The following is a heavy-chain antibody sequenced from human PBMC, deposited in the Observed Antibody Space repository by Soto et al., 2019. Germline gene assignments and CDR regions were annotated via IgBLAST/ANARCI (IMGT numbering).Heavy chain of an antibody. Sequence: QVHVVESGGGEVQPGRSLRLSCAASGFSLSTNTMHWVRQVPGKGLEWVASISNDGRRKYYADFVKGRFTISRDTANNILYLEMNSLRAEDTSLYYCARVATAMAYDFWGQVTQVTVSS. J-gene: IGHJ4*02. D-gene: IGHD6-19*01. CDR1: GFSLSTNT. CDR3: ARVATAMAYDF. CDR2: ISNDGRRK. V-gene: IGHV3-30*04.